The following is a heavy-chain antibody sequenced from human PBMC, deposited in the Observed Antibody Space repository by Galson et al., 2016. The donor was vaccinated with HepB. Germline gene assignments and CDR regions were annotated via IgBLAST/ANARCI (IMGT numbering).Heavy chain of an antibody. CDR3: ARFGGSLGMDV. J-gene: IGHJ6*02. CDR2: ISFDGSNA. D-gene: IGHD2-15*01. V-gene: IGHV3-30*03. Sequence: SLRLSCAASGFIFSNYGMHWVRQAPSKGLEWVAVISFDGSNAYYGDSVKGRFTISRDNSKNTLSLQMNSLRAEDTAVYYCARFGGSLGMDVWGQGTTVTVAS. CDR1: GFIFSNYG.